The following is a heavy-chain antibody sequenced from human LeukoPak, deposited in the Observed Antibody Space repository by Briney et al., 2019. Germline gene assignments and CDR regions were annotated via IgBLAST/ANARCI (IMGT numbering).Heavy chain of an antibody. Sequence: TGGSLRLSCAASGFTFSSYWMSWVRQAPGKGLEWVANIKQDGSEKYYVDSVKGRFTISRDNAKNSLYLQMNSLRAEDTAVYYCARVRDRGSAKNWYFDPWGRGTLVTVSS. J-gene: IGHJ2*01. D-gene: IGHD3-22*01. CDR1: GFTFSSYW. CDR2: IKQDGSEK. V-gene: IGHV3-7*01. CDR3: ARVRDRGSAKNWYFDP.